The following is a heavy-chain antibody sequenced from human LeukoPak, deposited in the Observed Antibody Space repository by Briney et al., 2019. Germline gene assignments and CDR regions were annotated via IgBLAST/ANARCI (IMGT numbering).Heavy chain of an antibody. Sequence: GGSLRLSCAASGFTLSSHGMSWARQAPGKGLEWVSAIGDSGDSTYYADSVKGRFTISRDTSKNTLYLQMNSLRAEDTAVYYCARDSPVCSYWGQGTLVTVSS. CDR2: IGDSGDST. V-gene: IGHV3-23*01. D-gene: IGHD3-10*02. CDR1: GFTLSSHG. J-gene: IGHJ4*02. CDR3: ARDSPVCSY.